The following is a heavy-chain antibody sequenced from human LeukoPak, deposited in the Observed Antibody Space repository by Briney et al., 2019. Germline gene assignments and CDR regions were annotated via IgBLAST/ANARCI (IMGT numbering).Heavy chain of an antibody. D-gene: IGHD3-22*01. CDR3: ARVSPHYYDSSGPNDAFDI. V-gene: IGHV4-61*02. J-gene: IGHJ3*02. Sequence: SETLSLTCTVSGGSISSGSYYWSWIRQPAGMGLVWIGRIYASGSTNYNPSLKSRVTISVDTSKNQFSLKLSSVTAADTAVYYCARVSPHYYDSSGPNDAFDIWGRGTMVSVSS. CDR1: GGSISSGSYY. CDR2: IYASGST.